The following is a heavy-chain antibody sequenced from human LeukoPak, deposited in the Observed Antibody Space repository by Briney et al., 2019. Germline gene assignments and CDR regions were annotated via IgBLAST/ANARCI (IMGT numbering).Heavy chain of an antibody. Sequence: GGSLRLSCAASGFTFRNALMGLVRPAPGKGLEWVGRIKSKTDGGTPDYPAPVKGRFTISRDDSKNTLYLQMNSLKTEDTAVYYCVGYCSCGNCPNAFDIWGQGTMVTVSS. D-gene: IGHD2-15*01. J-gene: IGHJ3*02. V-gene: IGHV3-15*05. CDR1: GFTFRNAL. CDR2: IKSKTDGGTP. CDR3: VGYCSCGNCPNAFDI.